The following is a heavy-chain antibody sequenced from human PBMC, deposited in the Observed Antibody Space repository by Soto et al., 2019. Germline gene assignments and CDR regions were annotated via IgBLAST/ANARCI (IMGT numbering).Heavy chain of an antibody. J-gene: IGHJ6*03. D-gene: IGHD2-2*01. CDR1: GFTFSSYG. CDR3: AKSAAVVVPAAISGDYMDV. V-gene: IGHV3-30*18. Sequence: QVQLVESGGGVVQPGRSLRLSCAASGFTFSSYGMHWVRQAPGKGLEWVAVISYDGSNKYYADSVKGRFTISRDNSKNTLYLQMNSLRAEDTAVYHCAKSAAVVVPAAISGDYMDVWGKGTTVTVSS. CDR2: ISYDGSNK.